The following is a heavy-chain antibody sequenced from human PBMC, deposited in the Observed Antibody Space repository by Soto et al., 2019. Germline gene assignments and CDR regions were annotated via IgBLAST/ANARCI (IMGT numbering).Heavy chain of an antibody. V-gene: IGHV1-69*13. J-gene: IGHJ6*02. CDR3: ARDHDSGHGMDV. CDR1: GGTFSSYA. D-gene: IGHD4-17*01. CDR2: IIPIFGTA. Sequence: GASVKVSCKASGGTFSSYAISWVRQAPGQGLEWMGGIIPIFGTANYAQKFQGRVTITADESTSTAYMELSSLRSEDTAVYYCARDHDSGHGMDVWGQGTTVTVSS.